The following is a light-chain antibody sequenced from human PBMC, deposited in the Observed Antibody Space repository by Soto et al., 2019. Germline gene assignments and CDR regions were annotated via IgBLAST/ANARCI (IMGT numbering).Light chain of an antibody. CDR2: TAS. J-gene: IGKJ3*01. Sequence: DIQMTQSPSSLSASVGDRVTITCRASQRISSYLNWYQQKPGKDPKLLIYTASSLQSGVPSRFSGSGSGTDFTLTISSLQPEDFATYYYQQSYSTPFTFGPGTKVDIK. CDR1: QRISSY. V-gene: IGKV1-39*01. CDR3: QQSYSTPFT.